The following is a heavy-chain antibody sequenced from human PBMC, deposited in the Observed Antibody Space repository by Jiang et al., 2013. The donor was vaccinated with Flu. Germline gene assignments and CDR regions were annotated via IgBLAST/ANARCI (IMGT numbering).Heavy chain of an antibody. J-gene: IGHJ4*02. D-gene: IGHD6-19*01. Sequence: GAEVKKPGESLRISCKASGYSFTSYWITWVRQMPGKGLEWMGRIDPTDSYTNYSPSFQGHVTISADKSISSAYLQWSSLKASDTAMYYCARLRSSGWYVPFDYWGQGTLVTVSS. V-gene: IGHV5-10-1*01. CDR3: ARLRSSGWYVPFDY. CDR1: GYSFTSYW. CDR2: IDPTDSYT.